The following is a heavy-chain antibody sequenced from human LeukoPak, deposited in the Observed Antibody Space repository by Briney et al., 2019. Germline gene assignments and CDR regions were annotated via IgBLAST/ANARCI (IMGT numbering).Heavy chain of an antibody. V-gene: IGHV1-2*02. CDR2: INPNSGGT. D-gene: IGHD3-10*01. CDR1: GYTFTGYY. Sequence: GASVKVSCKASGYTFTGYYMHWVRQAPGQGLEWMGWINPNSGGTIYAQKFQGRVTMTRGTSISTVYMELSRLRSDDTAVYYCARAPPITRGPFDPWGQGTLVTVSS. CDR3: ARAPPITRGPFDP. J-gene: IGHJ5*02.